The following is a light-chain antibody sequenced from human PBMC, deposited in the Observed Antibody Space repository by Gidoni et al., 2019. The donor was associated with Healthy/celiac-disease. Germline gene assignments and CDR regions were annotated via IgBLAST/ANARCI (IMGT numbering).Light chain of an antibody. CDR1: SSDVGGYNY. J-gene: IGLJ2*01. CDR3: CSYAGSYTARV. Sequence: QSALPQPRSVSGSPGPSVTISCTGTSSDVGGYNYVSWYQQHPGKAPKLMIYDVSKRPSGVPDRFSGSKSGNTASLTISGLQAEDEADYYCCSYAGSYTARVFGGGTKLTVL. CDR2: DVS. V-gene: IGLV2-11*01.